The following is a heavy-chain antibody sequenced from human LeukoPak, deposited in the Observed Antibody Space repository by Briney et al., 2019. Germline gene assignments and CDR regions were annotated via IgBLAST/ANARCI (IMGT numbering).Heavy chain of an antibody. V-gene: IGHV7-4-1*02. J-gene: IGHJ6*03. CDR2: INTNTGNP. D-gene: IGHD3-16*01. Sequence: ASVKVSCKASGYTFTGYYMHWVRHAPGQGLEWMGWINTNTGNPTYAQGSTGRFVFSLDTSVSTAYLQISSLTAEDTAVYYCARVSTSGYMDVWGKGTTVTVSS. CDR1: GYTFTGYY. CDR3: ARVSTSGYMDV.